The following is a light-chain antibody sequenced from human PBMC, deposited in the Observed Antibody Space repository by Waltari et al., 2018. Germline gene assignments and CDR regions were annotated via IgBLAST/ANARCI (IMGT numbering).Light chain of an antibody. CDR3: CSYTRSSTYV. CDR1: NTDVGGSNF. J-gene: IGLJ1*01. Sequence: QSALSQPASVSGSPGQSITISCSGTNTDVGGSNFVSWYQQYPDKAPKVIIYDTDRPSVFSHRFSGSKFGNTASLTISGLQAEDEADYYCCSYTRSSTYVFGTGTKVTVL. CDR2: DT. V-gene: IGLV2-14*03.